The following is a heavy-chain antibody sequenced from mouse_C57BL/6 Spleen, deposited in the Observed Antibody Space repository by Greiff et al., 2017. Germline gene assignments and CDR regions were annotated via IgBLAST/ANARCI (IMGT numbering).Heavy chain of an antibody. J-gene: IGHJ2*01. CDR2: ISGGGGNT. D-gene: IGHD1-1*01. CDR1: GFTFSSYT. V-gene: IGHV5-9*01. Sequence: EVKVEESGGGLVKPGGSLKLSCAASGFTFSSYTMSWVRQTPEKRLEWVATISGGGGNTYYPDSVKGRFPISRDNAKNTLYLQMSSLRSEDTALYYCARQRDYGSGFDYWGQGTTLTVSS. CDR3: ARQRDYGSGFDY.